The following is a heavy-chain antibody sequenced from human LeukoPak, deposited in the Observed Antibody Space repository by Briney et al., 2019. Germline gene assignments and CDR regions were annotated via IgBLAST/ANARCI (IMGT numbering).Heavy chain of an antibody. CDR1: GGSISSSSYY. V-gene: IGHV4-39*01. D-gene: IGHD6-19*01. J-gene: IGHJ4*02. Sequence: SETLSLTCTVSGGSISSSSYYWGWIRQPPGKGLEWLGSIYYSGSTYYNPSLKSRVTISVDTSKNQFSLKLSSVTAADTAVYYCARQVRGSGWPYYFDYWGQGTLVTVSS. CDR2: IYYSGST. CDR3: ARQVRGSGWPYYFDY.